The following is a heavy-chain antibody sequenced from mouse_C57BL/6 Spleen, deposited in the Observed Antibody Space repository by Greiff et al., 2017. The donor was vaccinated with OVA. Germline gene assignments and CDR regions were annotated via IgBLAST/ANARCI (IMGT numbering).Heavy chain of an antibody. CDR3: ARSNSYGWDY. J-gene: IGHJ2*01. CDR1: GYTFTSYW. CDR2: IDPSDSYT. Sequence: QVHVKQPGAELVMPGASVKLSCKASGYTFTSYWMHWVKQRPGQGLEWIGEIDPSDSYTNYNQKFKGKSTLTVDKSSSTAYMQLSSLTSEDAAVYYCARSNSYGWDYWGKGTTLTVPS. V-gene: IGHV1-69*01. D-gene: IGHD1-1*01.